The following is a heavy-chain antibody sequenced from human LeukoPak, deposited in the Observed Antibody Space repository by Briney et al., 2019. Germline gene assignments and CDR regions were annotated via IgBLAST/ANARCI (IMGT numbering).Heavy chain of an antibody. CDR2: IYYSGST. D-gene: IGHD3-10*01. Sequence: SETLSLTCTVSGGSISSGGYYWSWIRQHPGKGLEWIGYIYYSGSTYYNPSLKSRVTISVDTSKNQFSLKLSSVTAADAAVYYCARGSRGSGSYYATFFDYWGQGTLVTVSS. V-gene: IGHV4-31*03. CDR1: GGSISSGGYY. CDR3: ARGSRGSGSYYATFFDY. J-gene: IGHJ4*02.